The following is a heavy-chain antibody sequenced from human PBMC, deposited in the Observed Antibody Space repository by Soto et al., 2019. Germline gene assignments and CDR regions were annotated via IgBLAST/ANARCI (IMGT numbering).Heavy chain of an antibody. CDR1: GYTFTSYD. D-gene: IGHD6-13*01. V-gene: IGHV1-8*01. CDR2: MNTNSDDT. CDR3: AREWSAAGHFYGMDV. Sequence: ASVKVSCKTSGYTFTSYDINWVRQAPGQGLEWVGWMNTNSDDTRSAQKFRGRLTLTRDKSMRAVYMKLSNLRPGDSAVYYCAREWSAAGHFYGMDVWGQGTTVTVSS. J-gene: IGHJ6*02.